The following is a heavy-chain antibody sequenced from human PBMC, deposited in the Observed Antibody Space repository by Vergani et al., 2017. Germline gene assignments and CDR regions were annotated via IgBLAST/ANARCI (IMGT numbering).Heavy chain of an antibody. CDR1: GFTFRIYG. J-gene: IGHJ3*02. CDR3: ARDLGDGYNYAGAFDI. Sequence: EVHLVESGGGLVQPGGSLRLSCIASGFTFRIYGMHWVRQAPGRGLEWVASISGSSSYVFYRDSVEGRFTITRDNAKKSVYLQMNSLRAEDTAMYFCARDLGDGYNYAGAFDIWGQGTMVTVSS. CDR2: ISGSSSYV. V-gene: IGHV3-21*01. D-gene: IGHD5-24*01.